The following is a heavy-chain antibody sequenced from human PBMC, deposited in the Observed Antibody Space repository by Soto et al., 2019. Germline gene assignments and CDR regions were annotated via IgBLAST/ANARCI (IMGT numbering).Heavy chain of an antibody. CDR3: AKDKGITAQKYYFDY. V-gene: IGHV3-30*18. D-gene: IGHD6-13*01. Sequence: GSLRLSCVASGFTFSSYGMHWVRQAPGKGLEWVAIISYDGSNKYYSDSVKGRFTLSRDNSKNTLYLQMNSLRVEDTAVYYCAKDKGITAQKYYFDYWGQGTLVTVSS. CDR1: GFTFSSYG. CDR2: ISYDGSNK. J-gene: IGHJ4*02.